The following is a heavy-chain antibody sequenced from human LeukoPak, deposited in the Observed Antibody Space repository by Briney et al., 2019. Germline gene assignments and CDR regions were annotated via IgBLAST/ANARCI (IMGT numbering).Heavy chain of an antibody. CDR3: TRDHMNY. Sequence: GGSPRLSCTASEFTVSRNYMLWVSQAPGKGLEWVSLIFSNGDTHYADSVKGRFTISRDTSKNTVSLQMNSLRFEDTAMYYCTRDHMNYWGQGTLVTVSS. CDR2: IFSNGDT. J-gene: IGHJ4*02. CDR1: EFTVSRNY. V-gene: IGHV3-53*01.